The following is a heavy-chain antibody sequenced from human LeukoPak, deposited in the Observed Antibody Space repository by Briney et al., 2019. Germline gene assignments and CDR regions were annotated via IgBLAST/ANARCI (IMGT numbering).Heavy chain of an antibody. CDR1: GGSMRNYY. J-gene: IGHJ6*03. CDR3: ARLPQYYYHYMDV. Sequence: PSETLSLSCTVSGGSMRNYYWSWIRQPPGKGLEWIGSISYSGSTYYNPSLKSRVTISVDTSKNQFSLKLSSVTAADTAFYYCARLPQYYYHYMDVWGKGTTVTISS. V-gene: IGHV4-59*05. CDR2: ISYSGST.